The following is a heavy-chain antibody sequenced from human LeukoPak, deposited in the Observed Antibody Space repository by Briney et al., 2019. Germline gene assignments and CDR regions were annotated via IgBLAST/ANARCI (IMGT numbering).Heavy chain of an antibody. CDR2: INPNSGGT. V-gene: IGHV1-2*02. CDR1: GYTFTGYY. D-gene: IGHD4/OR15-4a*01. Sequence: ASVTVSCKASGYTFTGYYMHWVRQAAGQGLEWMGWINPNSGGTNYAKKFQGRVTMTRDTSISTASMELSRVRSDDTAMYYCARGDYGVYFDYWGQGTLVTVSS. J-gene: IGHJ4*02. CDR3: ARGDYGVYFDY.